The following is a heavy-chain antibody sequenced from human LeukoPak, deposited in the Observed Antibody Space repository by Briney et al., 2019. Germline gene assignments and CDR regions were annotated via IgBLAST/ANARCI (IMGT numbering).Heavy chain of an antibody. V-gene: IGHV4-59*08. D-gene: IGHD3-22*01. J-gene: IGHJ6*02. Sequence: PSETLSLTCTVSGGSISSYYWSWIRQPPGKGLEWIGYIYYSGSTNYNPSLKSRVTISVDTSKNQFSLKLSSVTAADTAVYYCARLLHSSGYYSSYYYYYGMDVWGQGTMVTVSS. CDR3: ARLLHSSGYYSSYYYYYGMDV. CDR1: GGSISSYY. CDR2: IYYSGST.